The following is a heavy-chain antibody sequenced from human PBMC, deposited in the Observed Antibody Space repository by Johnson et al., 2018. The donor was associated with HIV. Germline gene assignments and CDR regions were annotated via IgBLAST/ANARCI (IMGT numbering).Heavy chain of an antibody. Sequence: QVQLVESGGGLVKPGGSLRLSCAASRFTFSDYYMSWIRQTPGKGLEWVSYISSSGGSIYYADSVKGRFSISSDNAKNSLYLHMNSLRAEDTAVYYCARDRGYLDAFDIWGQGTMVTVSS. J-gene: IGHJ3*02. CDR1: RFTFSDYY. D-gene: IGHD3-22*01. V-gene: IGHV3-11*04. CDR2: ISSSGGSI. CDR3: ARDRGYLDAFDI.